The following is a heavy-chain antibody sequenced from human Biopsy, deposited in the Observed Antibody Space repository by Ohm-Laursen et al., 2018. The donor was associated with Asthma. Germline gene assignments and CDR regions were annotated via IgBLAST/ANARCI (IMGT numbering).Heavy chain of an antibody. CDR1: GGSISSGGYS. Sequence: PSETLPLTCAVSGGSISSGGYSWSWIRQPPGKGLEWIGYIYHSGSTYYNPSLKSRVTISVDRSKNQFSLKLSSVTAADTAVYYCARVKDGYNFDYWGQGTLVTVSS. CDR3: ARVKDGYNFDY. V-gene: IGHV4-30-2*01. D-gene: IGHD5-24*01. J-gene: IGHJ4*02. CDR2: IYHSGST.